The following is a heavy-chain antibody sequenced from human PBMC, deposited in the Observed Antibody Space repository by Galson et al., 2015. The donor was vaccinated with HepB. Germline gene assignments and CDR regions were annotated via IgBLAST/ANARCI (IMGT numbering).Heavy chain of an antibody. V-gene: IGHV4-34*01. CDR2: INHSGST. Sequence: ETLSLTCAVYGGSFSGYYWSWIRQPPGKGLEWIGEINHSGSTNYNPSLKSRVTISVDTSKNQFSLKLSSVTAADTAVYYCATLYLVATAIRDFWGQGTLVTVSS. J-gene: IGHJ4*02. D-gene: IGHD5-18*01. CDR3: ATLYLVATAIRDF. CDR1: GGSFSGYY.